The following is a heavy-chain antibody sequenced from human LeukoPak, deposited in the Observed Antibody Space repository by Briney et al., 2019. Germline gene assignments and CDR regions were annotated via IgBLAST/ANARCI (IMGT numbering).Heavy chain of an antibody. CDR1: GFTFSSYS. CDR3: ARDRGEEGFTHVLRFLEWAPPFDY. D-gene: IGHD3-3*01. V-gene: IGHV3-21*01. J-gene: IGHJ4*02. CDR2: ISSSSSYI. Sequence: PGGSLRLSCAASGFTFSSYSMNWVRQAPGKGLEWVSSISSSSSYIYYADSVKGRFTISRDNAKNSLYLQMNSLRAEDTAVYYCARDRGEEGFTHVLRFLEWAPPFDYWGQGTLVTVSS.